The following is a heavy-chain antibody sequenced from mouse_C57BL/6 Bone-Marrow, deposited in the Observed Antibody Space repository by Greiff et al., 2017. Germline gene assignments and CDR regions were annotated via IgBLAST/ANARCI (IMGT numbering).Heavy chain of an antibody. D-gene: IGHD1-1*01. V-gene: IGHV3-6*01. CDR3: ARTDGSSYVWFAY. CDR1: GYSITSGYY. CDR2: ISYDGSN. Sequence: EVKLQESGPGLVKPSQSLSLTCSVTGYSITSGYYWNWIRQFPGNKLEWMGYISYDGSNNYNPSLKNRISITRDTSKNQFFLKLNSVTTEDTATYYCARTDGSSYVWFAYWGQGTLVTVSA. J-gene: IGHJ3*01.